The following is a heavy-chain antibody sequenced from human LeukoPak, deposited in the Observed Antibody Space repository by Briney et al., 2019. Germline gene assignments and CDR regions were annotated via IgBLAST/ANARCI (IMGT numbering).Heavy chain of an antibody. CDR3: ARGSGSSSWYDPDY. J-gene: IGHJ4*02. CDR2: ISSSSSYI. Sequence: GGSLRLSCAASGFTFSSYSMNWVRQAPGKGLEWVSSISSSSSYIYYADSVKGRFTISRDNAKNSLYLQMNSLRAEDTAVYYCARGSGSSSWYDPDYWGQGTLVTVSS. V-gene: IGHV3-21*01. CDR1: GFTFSSYS. D-gene: IGHD6-13*01.